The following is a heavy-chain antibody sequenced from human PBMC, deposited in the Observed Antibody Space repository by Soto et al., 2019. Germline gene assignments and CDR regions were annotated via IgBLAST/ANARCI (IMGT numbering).Heavy chain of an antibody. D-gene: IGHD3-22*01. CDR2: ISGSGGST. CDR3: AKDFFPKYISSGYYFDY. V-gene: IGHV3-23*01. CDR1: GFTFSSYA. J-gene: IGHJ4*02. Sequence: GGSLRLSCAASGFTFSSYAMSWVRQAPGKGLEWVSAISGSGGSTYYADSVKGRFTISRDNSKNTLYLQMNSLRAEDTAVYYCAKDFFPKYISSGYYFDYWGQGTLVTVSS.